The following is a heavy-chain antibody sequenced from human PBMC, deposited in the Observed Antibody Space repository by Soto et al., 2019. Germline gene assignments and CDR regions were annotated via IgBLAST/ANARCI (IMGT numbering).Heavy chain of an antibody. CDR2: INPNSGGT. J-gene: IGHJ6*03. D-gene: IGHD3-16*01. CDR3: GRQRVCYSDTDA. V-gene: IGHV1-2*04. Sequence: QVQLVQSGAEVKKPGASVKVSCKASGYTFTGYYMHWVRQAPGQGLEWMGWINPNSGGTNYAQKFQGWVTMTRDTSLCAAYMAPSRLRTAGTAVYFGGRQRVCYSDTDAWGRGTGVTVCS. CDR1: GYTFTGYY.